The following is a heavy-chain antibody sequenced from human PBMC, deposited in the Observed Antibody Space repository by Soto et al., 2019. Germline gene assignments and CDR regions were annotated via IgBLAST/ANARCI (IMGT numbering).Heavy chain of an antibody. V-gene: IGHV1-18*01. CDR3: ARGPQSSGWRGKWFDP. J-gene: IGHJ5*02. D-gene: IGHD6-19*01. CDR2: IVTYNGNT. CDR1: GYTFTNFG. Sequence: QVQLVQSGAEVKKPGASVKVSCKASGYTFTNFGISWARQVPGQGLEWVGWIVTYNGNTNSAQKLQGRVTLTTDASTSTAYMELTSLRSDDTAVYYCARGPQSSGWRGKWFDPWGQGTLVTVSS.